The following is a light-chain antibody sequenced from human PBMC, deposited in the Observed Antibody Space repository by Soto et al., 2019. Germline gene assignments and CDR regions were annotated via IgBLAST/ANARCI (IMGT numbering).Light chain of an antibody. V-gene: IGKV3-15*01. J-gene: IGKJ5*01. Sequence: MTQSPSTLSGSVGDSVTITCRASQTISSNLAWYHQKPGQAPKLLIFDASTRATGFPARFSGSGSGTEFTLTVSSLQSEDIAVYFCQQYNNWPPNFGQGTRLEIK. CDR1: QTISSN. CDR2: DAS. CDR3: QQYNNWPPN.